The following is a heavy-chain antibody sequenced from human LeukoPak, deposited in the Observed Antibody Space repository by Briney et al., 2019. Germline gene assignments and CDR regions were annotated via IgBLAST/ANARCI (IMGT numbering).Heavy chain of an antibody. CDR3: AKDLCSSTSCYTNRSFDY. Sequence: GGSLRPSCAASGFTFSSNAMSWVRQAPGKGLEWVSAISGSGGSTYYADSVKGRFTISRDNSKNTLYLQMNSLRAEDTAVYYCAKDLCSSTSCYTNRSFDYWGQGTLVTVSS. CDR1: GFTFSSNA. V-gene: IGHV3-23*01. D-gene: IGHD2-2*02. J-gene: IGHJ4*02. CDR2: ISGSGGST.